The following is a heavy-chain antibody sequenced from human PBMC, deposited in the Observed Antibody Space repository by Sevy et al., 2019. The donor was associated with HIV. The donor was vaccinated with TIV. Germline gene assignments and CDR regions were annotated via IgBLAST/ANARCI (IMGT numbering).Heavy chain of an antibody. CDR1: GFSFSNYA. D-gene: IGHD3-22*01. Sequence: GGSLRLSCTASGFSFSNYAMYWVRQAPGEGLEWVAVISTDGNIKDYADSGKGRFTISRDNFKNTLYLQMNSLRAEDSAVYYCASRYYDSTGYYYPLDYWGLGTLVTVSS. CDR2: ISTDGNIK. J-gene: IGHJ4*02. V-gene: IGHV3-30*04. CDR3: ASRYYDSTGYYYPLDY.